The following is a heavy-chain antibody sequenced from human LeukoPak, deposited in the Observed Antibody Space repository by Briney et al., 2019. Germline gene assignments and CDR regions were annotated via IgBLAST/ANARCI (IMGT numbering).Heavy chain of an antibody. V-gene: IGHV3-30*04. D-gene: IGHD3-9*01. CDR1: GFTFSSYA. J-gene: IGHJ6*02. Sequence: GGSLRPSCAASGFTFSSYAMHWVRQAPGKGLEWVAVISYDGSNKYYADSVKGRFTISRDNSKNTLYLQVNSLRAEDTAVYYCARDLPYFDWLSPPLYYYGMDVWGQGTTVTVSS. CDR3: ARDLPYFDWLSPPLYYYGMDV. CDR2: ISYDGSNK.